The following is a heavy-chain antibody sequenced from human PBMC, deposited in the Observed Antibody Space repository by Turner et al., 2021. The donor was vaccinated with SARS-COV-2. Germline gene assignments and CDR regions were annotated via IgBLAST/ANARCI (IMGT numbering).Heavy chain of an antibody. V-gene: IGHV3-53*04. D-gene: IGHD6-13*01. Sequence: EVQLEESGGGLVQPGRSLRLSCAASGFTVSSNYMSWVRQAPGKGLEWVSVIYSGGSTYYADSVKGRFTISRHNSKNTLYLQMNSLRAEDTAVYYCASSSGYSGSWYLKHWGQGTLVTVSS. J-gene: IGHJ4*02. CDR1: GFTVSSNY. CDR2: IYSGGST. CDR3: ASSSGYSGSWYLKH.